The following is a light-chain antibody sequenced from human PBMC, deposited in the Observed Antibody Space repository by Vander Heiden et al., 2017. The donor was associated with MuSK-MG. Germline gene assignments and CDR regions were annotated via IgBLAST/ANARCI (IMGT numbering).Light chain of an antibody. CDR1: QSISSY. Sequence: DIQMTQSPSSLSASVGDRVTITCRASQSISSYLNWYQQKPGKAPKLLIYAASSLQSGVPSRFSGSGSGTDFTLTISSLQPEDFATYYCQQSYSTRFTFGPGTKVEIK. CDR2: AAS. CDR3: QQSYSTRFT. V-gene: IGKV1-39*01. J-gene: IGKJ3*01.